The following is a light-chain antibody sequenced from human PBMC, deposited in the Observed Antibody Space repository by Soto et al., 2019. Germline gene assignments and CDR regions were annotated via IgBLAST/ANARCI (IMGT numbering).Light chain of an antibody. CDR3: LQSNNWPPELT. Sequence: EIVMTQSPATLSVSPGERATLSCRASQSVSSNLAWYQKKPGQAPRLLIYGASTRATGIPARFSGSGSGTEFTLTISSLQSEDFAVYYCLQSNNWPPELTFGGGTKVEIK. CDR2: GAS. V-gene: IGKV3-15*01. J-gene: IGKJ4*01. CDR1: QSVSSN.